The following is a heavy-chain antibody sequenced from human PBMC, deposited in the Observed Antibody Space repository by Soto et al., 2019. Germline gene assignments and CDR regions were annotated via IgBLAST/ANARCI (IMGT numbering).Heavy chain of an antibody. CDR2: ISAYNGNT. Sequence: ASVKVSCKASGYTFTSYGISWVRQAPGQGLEWMGWISAYNGNTNYAQKLQGRVTMTTDTSTSTAYMELRSLRSDDTAVYYCERDVGYNWNPISNWFDPWGQGTLVTVSS. CDR1: GYTFTSYG. V-gene: IGHV1-18*01. D-gene: IGHD1-20*01. J-gene: IGHJ5*02. CDR3: ERDVGYNWNPISNWFDP.